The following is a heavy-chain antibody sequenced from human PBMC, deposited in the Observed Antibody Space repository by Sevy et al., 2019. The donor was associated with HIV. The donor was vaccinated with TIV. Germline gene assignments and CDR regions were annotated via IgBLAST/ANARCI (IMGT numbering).Heavy chain of an antibody. CDR2: TYYRSKWYN. D-gene: IGHD3-16*01. CDR1: GDSVSSNSAA. J-gene: IGHJ5*02. V-gene: IGHV6-1*01. CDR3: ARDHSPLGDWFDP. Sequence: SQTLSLTCAISGDSVSSNSAAWNWIGQSASRGLEWLGRTYYRSKWYNDYAVSVKSRITINPDTSKNQFSLQLNSVTPEDTAVYYCARDHSPLGDWFDPWGQGTLVTVSS.